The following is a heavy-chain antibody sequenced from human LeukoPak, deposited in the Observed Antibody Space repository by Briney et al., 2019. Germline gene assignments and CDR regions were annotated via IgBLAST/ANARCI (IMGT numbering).Heavy chain of an antibody. J-gene: IGHJ5*02. Sequence: SETLSLTCTISGGSISSSDPYWGWIRQPPGKGLEWIGCLSYTGNSYYNTSIRSRVTISADASKNHFSLTLRSVTAADTATYFCAKGRTGNSEAHFAHWGQGKLVTVSS. CDR2: LSYTGNS. CDR1: GGSISSSDPY. D-gene: IGHD4-17*01. V-gene: IGHV4-39*02. CDR3: AKGRTGNSEAHFAH.